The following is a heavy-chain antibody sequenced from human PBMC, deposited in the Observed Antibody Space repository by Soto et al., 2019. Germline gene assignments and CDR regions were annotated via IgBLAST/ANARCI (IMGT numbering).Heavy chain of an antibody. CDR3: ARWGTTGGLDV. CDR1: GFTFRSYV. V-gene: IGHV3-30*19. D-gene: IGHD3-16*01. Sequence: QVQLVESGGGVVQPGTSLRVSCVGSGFTFRSYVIHWVRQAPGKGLEWVALTSYDGSDKYYGDSVRGRFTISRDNSRNTVDLQTDSLRLEDTALYFCARWGTTGGLDVWGQGTLVCVSS. J-gene: IGHJ1*01. CDR2: TSYDGSDK.